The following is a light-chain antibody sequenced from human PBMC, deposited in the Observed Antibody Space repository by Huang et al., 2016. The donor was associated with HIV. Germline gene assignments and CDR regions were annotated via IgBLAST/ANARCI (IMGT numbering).Light chain of an antibody. CDR3: QQRSIWPWT. J-gene: IGKJ1*01. Sequence: EIVLTQSPATLSLSPGERATLSCRDSQNVSSYLAWYQQKPGQAPRLLIYDASNRATGIPSRFSGSGSGTDFTLTISSLEPEDFAVYYCQQRSIWPWTFGQGTKVEIK. V-gene: IGKV3-11*01. CDR2: DAS. CDR1: QNVSSY.